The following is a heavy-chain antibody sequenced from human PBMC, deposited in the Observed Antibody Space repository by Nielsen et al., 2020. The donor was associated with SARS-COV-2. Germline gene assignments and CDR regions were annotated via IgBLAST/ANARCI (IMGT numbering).Heavy chain of an antibody. CDR2: IDSSSNYI. J-gene: IGHJ4*02. D-gene: IGHD3-22*01. CDR3: ARLWDDGYYFDTGPYDY. Sequence: GESLKISCAASGFTFSRFGMHWVRQTPGRGLEWVAAIDSSSNYIYYLDTMKGRFTISRDNAKNTLYLQMNGLRAEDTAVYYCARLWDDGYYFDTGPYDYWGQGTLATVSS. V-gene: IGHV3-21*01. CDR1: GFTFSRFG.